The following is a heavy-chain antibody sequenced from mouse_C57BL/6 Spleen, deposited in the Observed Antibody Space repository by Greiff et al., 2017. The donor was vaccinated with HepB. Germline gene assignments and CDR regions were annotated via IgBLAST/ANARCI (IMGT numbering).Heavy chain of an antibody. V-gene: IGHV3-6*01. J-gene: IGHJ4*01. CDR1: GYSITSGYY. D-gene: IGHD2-4*01. CDR3: ARDLIYYDYDGGAMDY. CDR2: ISYDGSN. Sequence: EVQLVESGPGLVKPSQSLSLTCSVTGYSITSGYYWNWIRQFPGNKLEWMGYISYDGSNNYNPSLKNRISITRDTSKNQFFLKLNSVTTEDTATYYCARDLIYYDYDGGAMDYWGQGTSVTVSS.